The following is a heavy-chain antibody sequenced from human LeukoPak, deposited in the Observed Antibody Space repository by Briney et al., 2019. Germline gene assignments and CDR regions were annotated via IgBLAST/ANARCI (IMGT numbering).Heavy chain of an antibody. V-gene: IGHV3-23*01. D-gene: IGHD3-22*01. CDR2: ISGSGGST. CDR1: GFTFSGYR. Sequence: GGSLRLTCTASGFTFSGYRMNWVRQAPGKGLEWVSAISGSGGSTYYADSVKGRFTISRDNSKNTLYLQMNSLRAEDTAVYYCANAGREDYYDSRGSDFDYWGQGTLVTVSS. J-gene: IGHJ4*02. CDR3: ANAGREDYYDSRGSDFDY.